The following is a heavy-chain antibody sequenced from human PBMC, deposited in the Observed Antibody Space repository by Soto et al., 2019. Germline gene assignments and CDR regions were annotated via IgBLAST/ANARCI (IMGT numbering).Heavy chain of an antibody. CDR2: IYYSGST. V-gene: IGHV4-59*08. D-gene: IGHD6-19*01. J-gene: IGHJ4*02. Sequence: QVQLQESRPGLVKPSETLSLTCTVSGGSISSYYWSWIRQPPGKGLEWIGYIYYSGSTNYNPSLKSRVTISVDTSKNQFSLKLSSVTAADTAVYYCARLGDEQWLDYWGQGTLVTVSS. CDR1: GGSISSYY. CDR3: ARLGDEQWLDY.